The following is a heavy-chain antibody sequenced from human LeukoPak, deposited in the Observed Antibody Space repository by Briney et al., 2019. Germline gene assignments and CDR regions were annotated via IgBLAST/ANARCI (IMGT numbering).Heavy chain of an antibody. D-gene: IGHD3-22*01. Sequence: GGSLRLSCAASGFTFSSYGMHWVRQAPGKGLEWVAVISYDGSNKYYADSVKGRFTISRDNSKNTLYLQMNSLRAEDTAMYYVATNRPISNYDSIGSLGYWGQGTLVTVSS. CDR3: ATNRPISNYDSIGSLGY. CDR2: ISYDGSNK. J-gene: IGHJ4*02. CDR1: GFTFSSYG. V-gene: IGHV3-30*03.